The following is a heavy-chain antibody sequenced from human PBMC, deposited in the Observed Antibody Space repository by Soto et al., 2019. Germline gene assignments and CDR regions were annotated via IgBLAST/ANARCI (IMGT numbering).Heavy chain of an antibody. CDR2: IWYDGGNK. Sequence: PGGSLRLSCAASGFTFSNYGMHWVRQAPGKGLEWVAFIWYDGGNKYYAESVKGRFTISRDNSKNTLYLQMNSLRAEDTAVYYYARDGDVNTGFGKDYWGQGTLVTVSS. D-gene: IGHD3-16*01. J-gene: IGHJ4*02. V-gene: IGHV3-33*01. CDR3: ARDGDVNTGFGKDY. CDR1: GFTFSNYG.